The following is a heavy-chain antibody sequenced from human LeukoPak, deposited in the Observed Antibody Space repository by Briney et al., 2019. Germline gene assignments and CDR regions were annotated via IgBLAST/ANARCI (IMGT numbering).Heavy chain of an antibody. D-gene: IGHD1-7*01. V-gene: IGHV3-7*01. CDR3: ARGRLELRSWFDP. Sequence: GGSLRLACVASGVAIRNSWMSWVRQAPGKGLEWVANIHPDGSVKNYVDSVKGRFTISRDNAKNSLYLQMNSLRAEDTAVYYCARGRLELRSWFDPWGQGTLVTVSS. J-gene: IGHJ5*02. CDR2: IHPDGSVK. CDR1: GVAIRNSW.